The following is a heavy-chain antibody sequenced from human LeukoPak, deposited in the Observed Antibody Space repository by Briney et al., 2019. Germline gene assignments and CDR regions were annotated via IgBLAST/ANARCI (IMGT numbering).Heavy chain of an antibody. V-gene: IGHV4-34*01. CDR1: GGSFSGYY. CDR3: ARGASLLRYYNWFDP. D-gene: IGHD3-9*01. J-gene: IGHJ5*02. Sequence: SETLSPTCAVYGGSFSGYYWSWIRQPPGKGLEWIGEINHSGSTNYNPSLKSRVTISVDTSKNQFSLKLSSVTAADTAVYYCARGASLLRYYNWFDPWGQGTLFTVSS. CDR2: INHSGST.